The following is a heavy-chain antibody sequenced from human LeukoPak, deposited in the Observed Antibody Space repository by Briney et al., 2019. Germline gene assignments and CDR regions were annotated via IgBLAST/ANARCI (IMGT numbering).Heavy chain of an antibody. V-gene: IGHV1-2*02. CDR3: ARANFLYCSSTTCLFDY. CDR2: INPNSGDT. Sequence: EASVKVSCKASGYSFTDYYFHWVRQAPGQGFEWMGWINPNSGDTNYAQKFQGRVTMTRDTSISTAHMEMSRLRSDDTAVYYCARANFLYCSSTTCLFDYWGQGTLVTVSS. CDR1: GYSFTDYY. D-gene: IGHD2-2*01. J-gene: IGHJ4*02.